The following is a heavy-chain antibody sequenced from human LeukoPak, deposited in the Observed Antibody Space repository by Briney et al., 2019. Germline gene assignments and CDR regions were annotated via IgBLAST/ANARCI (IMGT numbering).Heavy chain of an antibody. CDR1: GYTFTSYD. D-gene: IGHD6-6*01. J-gene: IGHJ6*03. Sequence: ASAKVSCKASGYTFTSYDINWVRQATGQGLEWMGWMNPNSGNTGYAQKFQGRVTITRNTSISTAYMELSSLRSEDTAVYYCAREGYSSSYYYMDVWGKGTTVTVSS. V-gene: IGHV1-8*03. CDR3: AREGYSSSYYYMDV. CDR2: MNPNSGNT.